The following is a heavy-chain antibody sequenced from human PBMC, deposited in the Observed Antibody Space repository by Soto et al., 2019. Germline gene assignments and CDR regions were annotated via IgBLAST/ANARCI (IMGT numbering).Heavy chain of an antibody. Sequence: GGSLRLSCAASGFTFSNAWMSWVRQAPGKGLEWVGRIKSKTDGGTTDYAAPVKGRLTISRDDSKNTLYLQMNSLKTEDTAVYYCTTYPNYDFWSGYDNWFDPWGQGTLVTVSS. CDR1: GFTFSNAW. V-gene: IGHV3-15*01. D-gene: IGHD3-3*01. CDR2: IKSKTDGGTT. CDR3: TTYPNYDFWSGYDNWFDP. J-gene: IGHJ5*02.